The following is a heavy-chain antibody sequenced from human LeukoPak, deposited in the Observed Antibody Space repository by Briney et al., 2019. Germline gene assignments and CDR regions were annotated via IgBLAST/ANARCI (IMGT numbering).Heavy chain of an antibody. J-gene: IGHJ4*02. Sequence: PGGSLRLSCAASGLTFGSYTISWVRQAPGKGLEWVSGITATGSRTYYADSVKGRFTISRDSSKNTLYLQLNSLRVDDTAVYYCAPSMGGGNIDYWGQGTLVNVSS. V-gene: IGHV3-23*01. CDR2: ITATGSRT. CDR1: GLTFGSYT. D-gene: IGHD3-16*01. CDR3: APSMGGGNIDY.